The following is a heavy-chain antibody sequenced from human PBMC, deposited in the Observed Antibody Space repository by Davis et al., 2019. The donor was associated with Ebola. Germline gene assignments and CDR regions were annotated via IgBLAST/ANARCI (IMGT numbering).Heavy chain of an antibody. Sequence: PSETLSLTCAVYGGSFSGYYWSWIRQPPGKGLEWIGEINHSGSTNYNPSLKSRVTISVDTFKNQFSLKLSSVTAADTAVYYCARANYDSSGYSFDYWGQGTLVTVSS. D-gene: IGHD3-22*01. V-gene: IGHV4-34*01. CDR1: GGSFSGYY. J-gene: IGHJ4*02. CDR2: INHSGST. CDR3: ARANYDSSGYSFDY.